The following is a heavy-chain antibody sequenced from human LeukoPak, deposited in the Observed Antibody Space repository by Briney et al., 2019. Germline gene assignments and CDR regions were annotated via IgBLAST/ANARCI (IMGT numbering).Heavy chain of an antibody. CDR1: GFTFSTYA. D-gene: IGHD2-2*01. V-gene: IGHV3-23*01. J-gene: IGHJ6*03. CDR3: AKVSCSSTSCMGVDYYMDV. CDR2: ISGSGGGT. Sequence: GGSLRLSCAASGFTFSTYAMSWVRQAAGKGLEWVPLISGSGGGTYYADSVKGRFTISRDNSKNTLYLQMNSLRAEDTAVYYCAKVSCSSTSCMGVDYYMDVWGKGTTVTVSS.